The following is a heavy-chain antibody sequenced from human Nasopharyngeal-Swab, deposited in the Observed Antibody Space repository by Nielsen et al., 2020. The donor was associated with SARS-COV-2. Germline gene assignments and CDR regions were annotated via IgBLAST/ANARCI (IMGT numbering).Heavy chain of an antibody. Sequence: SVTVSCQASGGTFSSYAISGVRQAPGQGLEWMGGIIPIFGTANYAQKFQGRVTITADESTSTAYMELSSLRSEDTAVYYCARVYYYDSSGYYLDYWGQGTLVTVSS. CDR2: IIPIFGTA. V-gene: IGHV1-69*13. CDR3: ARVYYYDSSGYYLDY. CDR1: GGTFSSYA. J-gene: IGHJ4*02. D-gene: IGHD3-22*01.